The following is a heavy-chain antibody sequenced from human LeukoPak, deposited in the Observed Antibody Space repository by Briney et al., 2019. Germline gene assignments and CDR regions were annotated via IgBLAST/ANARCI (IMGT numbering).Heavy chain of an antibody. D-gene: IGHD6-13*01. J-gene: IGHJ4*02. V-gene: IGHV1-46*01. CDR1: GYTFTSYY. CDR2: INPSGGST. Sequence: EASVKVSCKASGYTFTSYYMHWVRQAPGQGLEWMGIINPSGGSTSYAQKFQGRVTMTRNTSISTAYMELSSLRSEDTAVYYCARVRAAALDYWGQGTLVTVSS. CDR3: ARVRAAALDY.